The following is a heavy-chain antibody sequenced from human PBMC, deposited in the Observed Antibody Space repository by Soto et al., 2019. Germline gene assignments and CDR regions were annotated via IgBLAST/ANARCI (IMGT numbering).Heavy chain of an antibody. Sequence: QITLKESGPTLVKPTQTLTLTCTFSGFSLSTSGVGVGWIRQPPGKALEWLALIYWDDDKRYSPSMKSRLTNTKAASKNQMARTMTNMDPLAKATYFCAQKHGRDGYPDYRGEGTLLTVSS. CDR2: IYWDDDK. V-gene: IGHV2-5*02. CDR1: GFSLSTSGVG. J-gene: IGHJ4*02. D-gene: IGHD5-12*01. CDR3: AQKHGRDGYPDY.